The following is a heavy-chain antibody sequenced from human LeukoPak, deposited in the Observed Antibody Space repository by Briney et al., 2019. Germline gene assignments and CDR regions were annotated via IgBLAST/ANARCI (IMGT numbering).Heavy chain of an antibody. Sequence: GGSLRLSCAASGFTFINYAMTWVRQAPEKGLQWVSTISTSGRATYYADSVEGRFTISRDNSKNTLYLQMNSLRADDTAVYYCAKARGSSVYEQFDYWGQGTQVTVSP. J-gene: IGHJ4*02. V-gene: IGHV3-23*01. CDR3: AKARGSSVYEQFDY. CDR1: GFTFINYA. CDR2: ISTSGRAT. D-gene: IGHD5/OR15-5a*01.